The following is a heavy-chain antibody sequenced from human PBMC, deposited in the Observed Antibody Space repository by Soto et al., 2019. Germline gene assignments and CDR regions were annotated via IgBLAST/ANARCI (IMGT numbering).Heavy chain of an antibody. CDR2: ISAYNGNT. D-gene: IGHD3-10*01. Sequence: QVQLVQSGAEVKKPGASVKVSCKASGYTFTSYGISWVRQAPGQGLEWMGWISAYNGNTNYAQKLQGRVTMTTDTPTSTDYMELRSLRSDDTAVYYCARDYYGSGSYSYGMDVWGQGTTVTVSS. CDR3: ARDYYGSGSYSYGMDV. V-gene: IGHV1-18*01. J-gene: IGHJ6*02. CDR1: GYTFTSYG.